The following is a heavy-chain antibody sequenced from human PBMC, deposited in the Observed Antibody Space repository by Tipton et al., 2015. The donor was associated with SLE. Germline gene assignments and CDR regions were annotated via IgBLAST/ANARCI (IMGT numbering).Heavy chain of an antibody. CDR2: INPTGGST. Sequence: QSGPEVKKPGASVRISCKASGYILTRYYIHWVRQAPGQGLEWMGIINPTGGSTTYAQKFQGRVTMTRDTSTSTVYMDLSSLKSDDTAVYYCARGIVDPGYYMDVWGKGTTVAVSS. CDR1: GYILTRYY. CDR3: ARGIVDPGYYMDV. D-gene: IGHD2-15*01. V-gene: IGHV1-46*01. J-gene: IGHJ6*03.